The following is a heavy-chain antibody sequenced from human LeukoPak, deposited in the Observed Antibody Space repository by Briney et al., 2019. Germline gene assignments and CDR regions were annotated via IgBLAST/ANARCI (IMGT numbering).Heavy chain of an antibody. D-gene: IGHD3-22*01. J-gene: IGHJ3*02. Sequence: TTSETLSLTCTVSGGSISSYYWSWIRQPPGKGLEWIGYIYYSGSTYYNPSLKSRVTISVDTSKNQFSLKLSSVTAADTAVYYCARDHRDYYDSSGPRGFDIWGQGTMVTVSS. V-gene: IGHV4-59*12. CDR3: ARDHRDYYDSSGPRGFDI. CDR1: GGSISSYY. CDR2: IYYSGST.